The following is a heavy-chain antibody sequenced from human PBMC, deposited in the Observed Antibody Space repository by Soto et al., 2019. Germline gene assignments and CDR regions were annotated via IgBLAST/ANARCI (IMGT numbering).Heavy chain of an antibody. V-gene: IGHV3-23*01. Sequence: GGSLTLSCAACRFTFSSTFTSYAMSWVRQAPGKGLEWVSAISGSGGSTYYADSVKGRFTISRDNSKNTLYLQMNSLRAEDTAVYYCAKPYRRMAYDAFEIWGQGTMVTVSS. CDR3: AKPYRRMAYDAFEI. CDR2: ISGSGGST. CDR1: RFTFSSTFTSYA. D-gene: IGHD1-26*01. J-gene: IGHJ3*02.